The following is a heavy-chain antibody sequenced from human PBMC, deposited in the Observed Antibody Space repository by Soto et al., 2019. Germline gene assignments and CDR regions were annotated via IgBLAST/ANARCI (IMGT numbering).Heavy chain of an antibody. CDR3: ARTVGAAYYFDF. CDR1: GDSMSKYY. J-gene: IGHJ4*02. Sequence: QVQLQESGPGLVKPSETLSLTCNVSGDSMSKYYWSWVRQPAGKGLEWIGRIWTSGSTNYNPSLKSRVTMTIDTSNKHFCLALKSVTAADTAVYYCARTVGAAYYFDFWGQGVLVTVSS. D-gene: IGHD3-16*01. V-gene: IGHV4-4*07. CDR2: IWTSGST.